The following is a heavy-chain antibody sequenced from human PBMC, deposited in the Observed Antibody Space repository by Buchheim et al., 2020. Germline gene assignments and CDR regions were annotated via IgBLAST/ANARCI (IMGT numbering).Heavy chain of an antibody. CDR1: KFTFSSYA. V-gene: IGHV3-23*01. D-gene: IGHD3-22*01. Sequence: EVHLLESGGGLVQPGGSMRLSCAASKFTFSSYAMSWVRQAPGKGLEWVSAISGIGGSTYYADSVKGRFTISRDNSKNTVDLQMNSLRAEDTAVYYCVKSPWRYYDSSGFGYFDYWGQGTL. J-gene: IGHJ4*02. CDR2: ISGIGGST. CDR3: VKSPWRYYDSSGFGYFDY.